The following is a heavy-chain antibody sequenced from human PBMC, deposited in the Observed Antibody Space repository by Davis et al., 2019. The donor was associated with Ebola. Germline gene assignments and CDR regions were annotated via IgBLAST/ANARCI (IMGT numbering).Heavy chain of an antibody. CDR2: INPSGGST. CDR1: GYTFTSYY. V-gene: IGHV1-46*01. J-gene: IGHJ4*02. Sequence: ASVKVSCKASGYTFTSYYMHWVRQAPGQGLEWMGIINPSGGSTSYAQKFQGRVTITSDTSASTAYMELSSLRSEDTAVYYCATNDYSGSYRDYWGQGTLVTVSS. CDR3: ATNDYSGSYRDY. D-gene: IGHD1-26*01.